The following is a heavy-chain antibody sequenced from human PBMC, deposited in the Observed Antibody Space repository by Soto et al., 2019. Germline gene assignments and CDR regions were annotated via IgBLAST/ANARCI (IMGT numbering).Heavy chain of an antibody. CDR1: GGSISSSSYY. V-gene: IGHV4-39*01. Sequence: QLQLQESGPGLVKPSETLSLTCTVSGGSISSSSYYWGWIRQPPGKGLEWIGSIYYSGSTYYNPSLKSRVTLSVDTSKNQFSLKLSSVTAADTAVYYWARLGLGGGWYRYWGQGTLVTVSS. J-gene: IGHJ4*02. D-gene: IGHD6-19*01. CDR2: IYYSGST. CDR3: ARLGLGGGWYRY.